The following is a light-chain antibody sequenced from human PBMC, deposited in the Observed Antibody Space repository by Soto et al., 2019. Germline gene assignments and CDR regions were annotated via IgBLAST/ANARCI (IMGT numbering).Light chain of an antibody. Sequence: SYELTQPPSVSVAPGKTASISCGGNNIGSKGVHGYQQKPGRAPVLVIYSDTDLPPVIPGRFSGSNSANLATLTISRVEAGDEADYYCQVWDSGSAHVVFGGGTKLTVL. CDR2: SDT. J-gene: IGLJ2*01. CDR1: NIGSKG. V-gene: IGLV3-21*04. CDR3: QVWDSGSAHVV.